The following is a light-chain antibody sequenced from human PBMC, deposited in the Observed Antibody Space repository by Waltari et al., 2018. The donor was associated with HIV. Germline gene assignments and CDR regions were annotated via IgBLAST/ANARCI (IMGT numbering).Light chain of an antibody. CDR1: QGLRNA. Sequence: AIQLTQSPSSLSAFVGARVTITCRASQGLRNALAWYQQKPGRPPKLLIYDASNLEGGVPSRFSGSFSGTDFNLTISNLQPEDSATYYCQQFRSYPRTFGQGATLEIK. J-gene: IGKJ2*01. V-gene: IGKV1-13*02. CDR2: DAS. CDR3: QQFRSYPRT.